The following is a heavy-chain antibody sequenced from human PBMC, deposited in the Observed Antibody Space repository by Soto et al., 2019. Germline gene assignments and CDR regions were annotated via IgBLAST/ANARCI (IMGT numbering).Heavy chain of an antibody. CDR2: ISSNGGST. CDR3: ARVRCCSGGSCYCNYYYYYMDV. V-gene: IGHV3-64*01. Sequence: GGSLRLSCAASGFTFSSYAMHWVRQAPGKGLEYVSAISSNGGSTYYANSMKGRFTISRDNSKNTLYLQMGSLRAEDMAVYYCARVRCCSGGSCYCNYYYYYMDVWGKGTTVTVSS. CDR1: GFTFSSYA. J-gene: IGHJ6*03. D-gene: IGHD2-15*01.